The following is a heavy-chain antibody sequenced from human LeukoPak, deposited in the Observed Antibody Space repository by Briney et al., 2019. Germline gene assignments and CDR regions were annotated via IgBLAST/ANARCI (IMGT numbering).Heavy chain of an antibody. D-gene: IGHD3-10*01. Sequence: PSETLSLTCAVYGGSFSGYYWSWIRQPPGKGLEWIGEINHSGSTNYNPSLKSRVTISVDTSKNQFSLKLSSVTAADTAVYYCARALPSGEFRIWGQGTLVTVSS. CDR2: INHSGST. V-gene: IGHV4-34*01. CDR3: ARALPSGEFRI. J-gene: IGHJ4*02. CDR1: GGSFSGYY.